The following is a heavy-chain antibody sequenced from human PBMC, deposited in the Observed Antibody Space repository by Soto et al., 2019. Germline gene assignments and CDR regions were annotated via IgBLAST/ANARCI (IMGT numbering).Heavy chain of an antibody. Sequence: LSLTCSVSGXSISSGYYWAWIRQPPGKGLEWIGNIYHRGSTYYNPSLKSRVTISVDTSKNQFSLKLDSVTAADTAVYYCARGEQWLALSYFDFWGQGTLVTVSS. CDR2: IYHRGST. D-gene: IGHD6-19*01. V-gene: IGHV4-38-2*02. J-gene: IGHJ4*02. CDR3: ARGEQWLALSYFDF. CDR1: GXSISSGYY.